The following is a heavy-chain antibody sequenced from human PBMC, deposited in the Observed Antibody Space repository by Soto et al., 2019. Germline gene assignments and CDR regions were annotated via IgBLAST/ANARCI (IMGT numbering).Heavy chain of an antibody. CDR1: GGSISSSSYY. Sequence: PSETLSLTCTVSGGSISSSSYYWGWIRQPPGKGLEWIGSIYYSGSTYYNPSLKSRVTISVDTSQHQFSLKLSSVTAADTAVYYCARGVNSSIAARNWFDPWGQGTLVTVSS. J-gene: IGHJ5*02. CDR3: ARGVNSSIAARNWFDP. CDR2: IYYSGST. V-gene: IGHV4-39*01. D-gene: IGHD6-6*01.